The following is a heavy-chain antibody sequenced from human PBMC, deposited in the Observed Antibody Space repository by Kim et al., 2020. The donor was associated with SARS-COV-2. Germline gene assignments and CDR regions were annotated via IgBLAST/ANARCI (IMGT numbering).Heavy chain of an antibody. V-gene: IGHV1-46*01. D-gene: IGHD3-16*02. CDR2: INPSGGST. CDR3: ARERRRLGELSQGNDAFDI. Sequence: ASVKVSCKASGYTFTSYYMHWVRQAPGQGLEWMGIINPSGGSTSYAQKFQGRVTMTRDTSTSTVYMELSSLRSEDTAVYYCARERRRLGELSQGNDAFDIWGQGTMVTVSS. J-gene: IGHJ3*02. CDR1: GYTFTSYY.